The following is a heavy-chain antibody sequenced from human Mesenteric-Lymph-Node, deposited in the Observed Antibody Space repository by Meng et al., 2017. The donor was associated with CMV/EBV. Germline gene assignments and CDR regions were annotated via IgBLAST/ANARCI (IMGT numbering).Heavy chain of an antibody. CDR3: AQHTRVATN. CDR1: GITFGDFY. D-gene: IGHD5-12*01. J-gene: IGHJ4*02. CDR2: ISGSGNDI. Sequence: GESLKISCAASGITFGDFYMTWFRQAPGKGPESLSYISGSGNDINYADSVKGRFTVSRDNAGKSLYLQLNSLRVEDTAVYYCAQHTRVATNWGPGTPVTVSS. V-gene: IGHV3-11*04.